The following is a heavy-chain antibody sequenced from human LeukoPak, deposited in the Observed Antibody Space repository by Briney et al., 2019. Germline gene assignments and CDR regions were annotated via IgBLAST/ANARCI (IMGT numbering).Heavy chain of an antibody. Sequence: SDTLSLTCTVSCGSISSYYWSWIRQPAGKGREWSGRIYTSGSTHYNPSLKIRDTMSVATSKNQFSLRLRSVTAADTAVYYCAREATSSSWLLFDYWGQGTLVTVSS. CDR1: CGSISSYY. D-gene: IGHD6-13*01. J-gene: IGHJ4*02. CDR2: IYTSGST. CDR3: AREATSSSWLLFDY. V-gene: IGHV4-4*07.